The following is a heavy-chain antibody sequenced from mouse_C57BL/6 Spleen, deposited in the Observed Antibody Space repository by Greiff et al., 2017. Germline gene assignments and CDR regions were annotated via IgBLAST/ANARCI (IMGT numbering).Heavy chain of an antibody. CDR2: IHPNSGST. D-gene: IGHD3-3*01. V-gene: IGHV1-64*01. CDR3: ARRENCCCSDY. CDR1: GYSFTRYW. Sequence: QVQLQQPGAELVKPGASVKLSCKASGYSFTRYWMHWVKQRPGQGLEWIGMIHPNSGSTNYKEKFKSKATLTVDKSSSTAYMQLSSLTSEDSAVYYCARRENCCCSDYWGQGTTLTVSS. J-gene: IGHJ2*01.